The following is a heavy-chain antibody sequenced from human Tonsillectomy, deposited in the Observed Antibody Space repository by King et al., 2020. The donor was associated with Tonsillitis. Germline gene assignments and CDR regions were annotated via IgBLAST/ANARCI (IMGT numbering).Heavy chain of an antibody. D-gene: IGHD6-19*01. CDR2: INPNSGDT. Sequence: VQLVESGAEVKKPGASVKVSCKASGYTFTGYYIHWVRQAPGQGLEWRGWINPNSGDTDYAQRFQGRVTMTRDTSISTADVELSRLRSDDTAVYYCARARIAVAGTDAFDIWGQGTMVTVSS. J-gene: IGHJ3*02. CDR3: ARARIAVAGTDAFDI. V-gene: IGHV1-2*02. CDR1: GYTFTGYY.